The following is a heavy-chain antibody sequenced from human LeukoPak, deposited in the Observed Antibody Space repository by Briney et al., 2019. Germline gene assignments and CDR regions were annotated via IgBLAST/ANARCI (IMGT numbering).Heavy chain of an antibody. D-gene: IGHD3-10*01. CDR2: IRYDGSNK. Sequence: GGSLRLSCAASGFTFSSYGMHWVRQAPGKGLEWVAFIRYDGSNKYYADSVKGRFTISRDNSKNTLYLQMNSLRAEDTAVYYCAKDPGVLWFGELSHWGQGTLVTVSS. CDR3: AKDPGVLWFGELSH. V-gene: IGHV3-30*02. J-gene: IGHJ4*02. CDR1: GFTFSSYG.